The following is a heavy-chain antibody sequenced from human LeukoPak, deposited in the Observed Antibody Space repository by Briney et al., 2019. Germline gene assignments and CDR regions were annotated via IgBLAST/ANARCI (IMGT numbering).Heavy chain of an antibody. CDR3: VRNYYDSSGYYYVLPYGMDV. D-gene: IGHD3-22*01. Sequence: GASVKVSCKASGGTFSSYAINWVRQAPGQGLEWMGGIIPIFGTPNYAQKFQGRVTITADESTSTAYMELSSLRSEDTAVYYCVRNYYDSSGYYYVLPYGMDVWGQGTRSPSP. CDR1: GGTFSSYA. CDR2: IIPIFGTP. V-gene: IGHV1-69*13. J-gene: IGHJ6*02.